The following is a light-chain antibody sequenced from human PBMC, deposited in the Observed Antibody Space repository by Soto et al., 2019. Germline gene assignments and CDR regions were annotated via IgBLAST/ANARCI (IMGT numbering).Light chain of an antibody. CDR3: QHYNGWPPAFT. Sequence: EILMTQSPATLSVSPGERATLSCRASQSLSRNLAWYQQKPGQAPRLLIYGASSRASGIPARFSGSGSGTEFTLPISSLQSEDFALYYCQHYNGWPPAFTFGPGTKLDL. CDR2: GAS. CDR1: QSLSRN. J-gene: IGKJ3*01. V-gene: IGKV3D-15*01.